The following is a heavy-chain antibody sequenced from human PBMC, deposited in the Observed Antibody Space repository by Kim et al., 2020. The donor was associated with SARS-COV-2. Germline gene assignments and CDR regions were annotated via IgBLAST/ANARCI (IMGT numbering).Heavy chain of an antibody. CDR1: GFTFSSYA. CDR2: ISGSGGST. V-gene: IGHV3-23*01. Sequence: GGSLRLSCAASGFTFSSYAMSWVRQAPGKGLEWVSAISGSGGSTYYADSVKGRFTISRDNSKNTLYLQMNSLRAEDTAVYYCAKDGAHASVMTTVVTHFDDWGQGTLVTVSS. CDR3: AKDGAHASVMTTVVTHFDD. D-gene: IGHD4-17*01. J-gene: IGHJ4*02.